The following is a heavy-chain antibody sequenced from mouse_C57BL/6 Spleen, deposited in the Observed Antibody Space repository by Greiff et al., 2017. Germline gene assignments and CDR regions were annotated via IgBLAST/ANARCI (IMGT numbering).Heavy chain of an antibody. J-gene: IGHJ3*01. CDR2: IDPSDSYT. V-gene: IGHV1-50*01. Sequence: VQLQQPGAELVKPGASVKLSCKASGYTFTSYWMQWVKQRPGQGLEWIGEIDPSDSYTNYNQKFKGKATLTVDTSSSTAYMQLSSLTSEDSAVYYCARKGYGYDGGFAYWGQGTLVTVSA. D-gene: IGHD2-2*01. CDR3: ARKGYGYDGGFAY. CDR1: GYTFTSYW.